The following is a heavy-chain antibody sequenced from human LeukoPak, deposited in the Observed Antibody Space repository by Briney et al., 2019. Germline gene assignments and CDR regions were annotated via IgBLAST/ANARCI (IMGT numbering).Heavy chain of an antibody. CDR1: GFTLSDSY. V-gene: IGHV3-66*01. J-gene: IGHJ4*02. Sequence: PGGSLRLSCAASGFTLSDSYMTWVRQAPGKGLEWVSVIYAGGSTNYADTVKGRFTISRDNSKNILYLQMNSLGVEDTAIYYCAKDRHYYDGSGLLKGFYFDSWGQGTLVTVSA. CDR2: IYAGGST. D-gene: IGHD3-22*01. CDR3: AKDRHYYDGSGLLKGFYFDS.